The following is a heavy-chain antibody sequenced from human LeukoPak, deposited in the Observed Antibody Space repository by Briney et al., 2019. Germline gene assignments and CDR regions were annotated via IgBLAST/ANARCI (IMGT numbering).Heavy chain of an antibody. CDR3: ARAPRLNMIRGVISYPDY. J-gene: IGHJ4*02. CDR2: IKEDGSEK. D-gene: IGHD3-10*01. CDR1: GFIFSSYW. Sequence: GGSLRLSCAASGFIFSSYWMSWVRQTPGKGLEWVANIKEDGSEKYYVDPVKGRFTISRDNAKNSLYLQMNSLRAEDTAVYYCARAPRLNMIRGVISYPDYWGQGTLVTVSS. V-gene: IGHV3-7*03.